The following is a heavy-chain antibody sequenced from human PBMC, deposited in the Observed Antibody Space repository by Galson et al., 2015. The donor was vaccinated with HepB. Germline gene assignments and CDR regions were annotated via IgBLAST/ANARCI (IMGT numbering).Heavy chain of an antibody. V-gene: IGHV3-33*01. D-gene: IGHD3-22*01. CDR3: ARDSYYYDSSGLGRTTPVDY. CDR1: GFTFSSYG. CDR2: IWYDGSNK. Sequence: SLRLSCAASGFTFSSYGMHWVRQAPGKGLEWVAVIWYDGSNKYYADSVKGRFTISRDNSKNTLYLQMNSLRAEDTAVYYCARDSYYYDSSGLGRTTPVDYWGQGTLVTVSS. J-gene: IGHJ4*02.